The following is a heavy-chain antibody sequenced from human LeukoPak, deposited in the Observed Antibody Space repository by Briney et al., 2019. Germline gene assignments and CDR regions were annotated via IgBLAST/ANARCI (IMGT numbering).Heavy chain of an antibody. J-gene: IGHJ4*02. V-gene: IGHV3-30*18. CDR3: AKDQGLGNYFDY. CDR2: ISYDGSNK. Sequence: PGRSLRLSCAASGFTFSSYGMHWVRQAPGKGLEWVSVISYDGSNKYYADSVKGRFTISRDNSKNTLYLQMNSLRAEDTAVYYCAKDQGLGNYFDYWGQGTLVTVSS. CDR1: GFTFSSYG.